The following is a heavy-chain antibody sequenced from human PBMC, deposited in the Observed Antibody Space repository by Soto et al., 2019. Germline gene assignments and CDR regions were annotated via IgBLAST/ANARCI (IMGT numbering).Heavy chain of an antibody. J-gene: IGHJ4*02. CDR3: AREPWELTHADY. V-gene: IGHV1-3*01. Sequence: QVQLVQSGAEVKKPGASVKVSCKTSGYTFSRYAIHWVRQAPGQRLEWMGWINGDDGNTKYAQNFQGRVTITRDTFASTAYMELRSLRSVDTAVYYCAREPWELTHADYWGQGSRVTVSS. CDR2: INGDDGNT. CDR1: GYTFSRYA. D-gene: IGHD1-26*01.